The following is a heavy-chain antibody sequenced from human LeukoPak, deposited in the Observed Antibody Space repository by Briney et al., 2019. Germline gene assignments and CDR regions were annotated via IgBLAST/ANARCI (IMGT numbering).Heavy chain of an antibody. V-gene: IGHV5-51*01. CDR1: GYSFTSYW. J-gene: IGHJ4*02. CDR3: ARRHYYDTTCYRIDY. CDR2: IYPGDSDT. Sequence: GESLKISCKGSGYSFTSYWIGWVRQMPGKGLEWMGIIYPGDSDTRYSPSFQGQVTISADRSISTAYLQWSSLKASDTAMYYCARRHYYDTTCYRIDYWGQGTLVTVSS. D-gene: IGHD3-22*01.